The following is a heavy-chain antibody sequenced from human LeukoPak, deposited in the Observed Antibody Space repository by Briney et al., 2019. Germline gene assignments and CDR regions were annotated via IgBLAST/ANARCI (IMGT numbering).Heavy chain of an antibody. J-gene: IGHJ3*02. CDR1: GYTFTSYG. D-gene: IGHD3-9*01. CDR3: ARTAYDILTGLPEPFDI. Sequence: ASVKVSCKASGYTFTSYGISWVRQAPGQGLEWMGWFNSYSGNTNYAQKFQGRVTMTTDTSTSTAYLEVRSLRSDDTAVFYCARTAYDILTGLPEPFDIWGQGTMVTVSS. V-gene: IGHV1-18*01. CDR2: FNSYSGNT.